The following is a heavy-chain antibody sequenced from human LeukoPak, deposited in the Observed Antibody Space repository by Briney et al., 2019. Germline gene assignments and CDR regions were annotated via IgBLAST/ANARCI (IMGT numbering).Heavy chain of an antibody. CDR1: GYTFTRHG. J-gene: IGHJ5*02. CDR2: ISTYSSHT. CDR3: ARDEGRVSGSFNP. Sequence: ASVKVSCKASGYTFTRHGITWVRQAPGQGLEWMGWISTYSSHTTYAQKFQGRVTMTTDTSTTTAYMELRGLRSDDTAVYYCARDEGRVSGSFNPWGQGTLVTVSS. V-gene: IGHV1-18*01. D-gene: IGHD3-10*01.